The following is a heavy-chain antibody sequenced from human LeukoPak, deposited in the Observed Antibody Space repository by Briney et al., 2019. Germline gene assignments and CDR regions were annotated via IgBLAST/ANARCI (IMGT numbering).Heavy chain of an antibody. CDR1: GYTFSDYY. Sequence: ASVTVSCKASGYTFSDYYIHWVRQAPGQGLEWMGWVNPNSGGTNYAQRFQGRITVTRDTSISTTYMDLSRLRSDDTAVYYCARDPSLSGSYQFDYWGQGTLVTVSS. V-gene: IGHV1-2*02. CDR3: ARDPSLSGSYQFDY. D-gene: IGHD3-10*01. CDR2: VNPNSGGT. J-gene: IGHJ4*02.